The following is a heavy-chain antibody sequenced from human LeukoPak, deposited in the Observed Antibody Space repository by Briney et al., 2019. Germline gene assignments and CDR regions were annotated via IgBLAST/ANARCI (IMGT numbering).Heavy chain of an antibody. Sequence: SETLSLTCAVSGYSISSGYYWGWIRRPPGKGLEWIGNIYHSGNTYYNPSLKSRVTISVDTSKNQFSLKLNSVTAADTAVYYCARAYISGSSGYYFAYWGQGTLVTVSS. V-gene: IGHV4-38-2*01. J-gene: IGHJ4*02. CDR2: IYHSGNT. D-gene: IGHD3-22*01. CDR1: GYSISSGYY. CDR3: ARAYISGSSGYYFAY.